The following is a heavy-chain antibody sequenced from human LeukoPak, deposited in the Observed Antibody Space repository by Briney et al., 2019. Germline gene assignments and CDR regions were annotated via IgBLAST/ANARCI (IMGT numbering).Heavy chain of an antibody. CDR2: ISGSGGST. CDR3: TGGGWSTDAFDI. Sequence: GRSLTHSCAASGFTFSNHAMSLVRQAPGKGLELVLGISGSGGSTTYADSVKGRLTISRDNSKNTLFLQMNTLRAEDTAVYYCTGGGWSTDAFDIWGQGTMVTVSS. CDR1: GFTFSNHA. D-gene: IGHD6-19*01. V-gene: IGHV3-23*01. J-gene: IGHJ3*02.